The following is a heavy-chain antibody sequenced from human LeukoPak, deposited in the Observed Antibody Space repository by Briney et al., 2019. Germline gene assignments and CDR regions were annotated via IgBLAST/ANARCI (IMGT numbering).Heavy chain of an antibody. CDR2: IYYSGST. D-gene: IGHD6-13*01. CDR1: GGSISSYY. V-gene: IGHV4-59*01. CDR3: ARVRGSSWYYFDY. J-gene: IGHJ4*02. Sequence: PSETLSFTCTVSGGSISSYYWSWIRQPPGKGLEWIGYIYYSGSTNYNPSLKSRVTISVDTSKNQFSLKLSSVTAADTAVYYCARVRGSSWYYFDYWGQGTLVTVSS.